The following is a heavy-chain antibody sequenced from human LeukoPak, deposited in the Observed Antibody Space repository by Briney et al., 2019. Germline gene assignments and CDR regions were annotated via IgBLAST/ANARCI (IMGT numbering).Heavy chain of an antibody. CDR1: GYSINSGYY. D-gene: IGHD1-26*01. Sequence: PSETLSLTCTVSGYSINSGYYWGWIRQPPGKGLEWIGEINHSGSTNYNPSLKSRVTISVDTSKNQFSLKLSSVTAADTAVYYCARSGWALWELLSPFDYWGQGTLVTVSS. CDR2: INHSGST. CDR3: ARSGWALWELLSPFDY. J-gene: IGHJ4*02. V-gene: IGHV4-38-2*02.